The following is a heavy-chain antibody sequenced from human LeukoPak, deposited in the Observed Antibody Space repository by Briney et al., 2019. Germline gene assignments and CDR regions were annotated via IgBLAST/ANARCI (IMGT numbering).Heavy chain of an antibody. V-gene: IGHV3-33*01. J-gene: IGHJ4*02. Sequence: GGSLRLSCAASGFTFISYGMHWVRQAPGKGLEWVAVIWYDGSNKDYADPVKGRFTISRDNAKNTLYLQMNSLRAEDTAVYYCARDRDSSGLAYFDYWGQGTLVTVSS. D-gene: IGHD3-22*01. CDR2: IWYDGSNK. CDR1: GFTFISYG. CDR3: ARDRDSSGLAYFDY.